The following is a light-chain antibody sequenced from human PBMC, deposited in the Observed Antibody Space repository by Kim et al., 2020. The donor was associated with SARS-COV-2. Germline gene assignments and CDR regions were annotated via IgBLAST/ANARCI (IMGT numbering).Light chain of an antibody. CDR2: DGT. Sequence: GQSDTTTCTGTSRDIGSYHRVSWYRQPPGSAPKLIIFDGTERPSGVPDRFSGSKSDTTASLTISGLQPEDEADYYCSSYTLRTTWVFGGGTQLTVL. CDR3: SSYTLRTTWV. CDR1: SRDIGSYHR. V-gene: IGLV2-18*02. J-gene: IGLJ3*02.